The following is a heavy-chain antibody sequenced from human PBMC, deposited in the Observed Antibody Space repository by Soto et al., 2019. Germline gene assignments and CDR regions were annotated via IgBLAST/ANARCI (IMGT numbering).Heavy chain of an antibody. CDR1: GGSFSGYY. V-gene: IGHV4-34*01. D-gene: IGHD6-13*01. Sequence: QVQLQQWGAGLLKPSETLSLTCAVYGGSFSGYYWSWIREPPGKGLEWIGEFNHSGSTNYYPSLKSRVTISVDTSKNQFSLKLSSVTAADTAVYYCARGKYSSSWLLDYWGQGTLVTVSS. J-gene: IGHJ4*02. CDR2: FNHSGST. CDR3: ARGKYSSSWLLDY.